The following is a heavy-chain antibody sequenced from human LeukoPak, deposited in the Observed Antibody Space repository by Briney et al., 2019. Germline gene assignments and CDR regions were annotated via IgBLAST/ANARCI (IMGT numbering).Heavy chain of an antibody. J-gene: IGHJ4*02. D-gene: IGHD4-17*01. V-gene: IGHV3-33*01. CDR1: GFTFSSYG. CDR2: IWYDGTNK. Sequence: GGSLRLSCAASGFTFSSYGMHWVRQAPGKGLEWVAVIWYDGTNKYYRDSVKGRFTISRDNSKNTLYLQMDSLRAEDTAVYYCARALNYGERDFYSWGQGTLVTVSS. CDR3: ARALNYGERDFYS.